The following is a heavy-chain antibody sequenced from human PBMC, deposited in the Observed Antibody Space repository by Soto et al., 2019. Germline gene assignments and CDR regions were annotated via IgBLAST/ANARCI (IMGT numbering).Heavy chain of an antibody. CDR2: ISGSGGST. V-gene: IGHV3-23*01. CDR1: GFTFSSYA. D-gene: IGHD2-15*01. CDR3: ATGDGCCSGGSCHFMDF. Sequence: VQLLESGGGLVQPGGSLRLSCAASGFTFSSYAMSWVRQAPGKGLEWVSAISGSGGSTYYADSVKGRFTSSRDNSKNTLYLQMNCLSAEATAVYYCATGDGCCSGGSCHFMDFWGQRTLVTLAS. J-gene: IGHJ4*02.